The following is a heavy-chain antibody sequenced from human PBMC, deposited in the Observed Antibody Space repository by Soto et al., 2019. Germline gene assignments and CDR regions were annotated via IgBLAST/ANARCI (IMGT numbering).Heavy chain of an antibody. J-gene: IGHJ4*02. CDR2: IYYSGST. CDR3: AREYYYDSSGYPIADY. CDR1: GGSISSGGYY. D-gene: IGHD3-22*01. Sequence: SETLSLTCTVSGGSISSGGYYWSWIRQRPGKGLEWIGYIYYSGSTYYNPSLKSRVTISVDTSKNQFSLKLSSVTAADTAVYYCAREYYYDSSGYPIADYWGQGTLVTVSS. V-gene: IGHV4-31*03.